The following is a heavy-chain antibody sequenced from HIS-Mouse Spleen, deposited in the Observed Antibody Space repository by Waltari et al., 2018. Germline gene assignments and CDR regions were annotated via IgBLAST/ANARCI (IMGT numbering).Heavy chain of an antibody. Sequence: EVQLVESGGGLVKPGGSLRLSCAAAGFTFSSHSMHWLRQATGKGLEWVSSISSSSSYIYYADSVKGRFTISRDNAKNSLYLQMNSLRAEDTAVYYCARSPGIAAAGTDYWGQGTLVTVSS. CDR2: ISSSSSYI. CDR1: GFTFSSHS. V-gene: IGHV3-21*01. CDR3: ARSPGIAAAGTDY. J-gene: IGHJ4*02. D-gene: IGHD6-13*01.